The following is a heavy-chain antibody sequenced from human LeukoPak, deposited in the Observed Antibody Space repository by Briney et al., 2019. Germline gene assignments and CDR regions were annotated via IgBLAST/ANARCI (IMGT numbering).Heavy chain of an antibody. V-gene: IGHV1-2*06. J-gene: IGHJ4*02. Sequence: ASVKVSCKASGYTFTGYYMHWVRQAPGQGLEWMGRINPNSGGTNYAQKFQGRVTMTRDTSISTAYMELSRLRSDDTAVYYCARGPANVDTAMVASFDCWGQGTLVTVS. D-gene: IGHD5-18*01. CDR2: INPNSGGT. CDR1: GYTFTGYY. CDR3: ARGPANVDTAMVASFDC.